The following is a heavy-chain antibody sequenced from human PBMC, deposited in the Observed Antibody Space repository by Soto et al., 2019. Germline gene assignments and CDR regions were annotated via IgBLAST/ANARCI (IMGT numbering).Heavy chain of an antibody. V-gene: IGHV4-34*01. CDR1: GGSLSGYY. Sequence: QVQLQQWGAGLLKPSETLSLNCAVNGGSLSGYYWSWIRQPPGKGLEWIGEIKDGGYTNYSPSLKSRATISSDTSNNQFSLRLNSVTAADTGLYYCARGQEGVVATHWDQGALVTVSS. CDR3: ARGQEGVVATH. CDR2: IKDGGYT. D-gene: IGHD5-12*01. J-gene: IGHJ4*02.